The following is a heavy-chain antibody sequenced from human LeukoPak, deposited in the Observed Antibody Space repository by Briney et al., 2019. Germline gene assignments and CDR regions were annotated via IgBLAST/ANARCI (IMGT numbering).Heavy chain of an antibody. V-gene: IGHV3-48*02. CDR1: GFTFTTYS. CDR3: VRVGILTGSIGWYFDL. Sequence: QPGGSLRLSCAASGFTFTTYSMNWVRQAPGKGLEWVSYISSGSTPIYYADSVKGRFTISRDNAKNSLYLQMNSLRDGDTAVYYCVRVGILTGSIGWYFDLWGRGTLVTVSS. D-gene: IGHD3-9*01. J-gene: IGHJ2*01. CDR2: ISSGSTPI.